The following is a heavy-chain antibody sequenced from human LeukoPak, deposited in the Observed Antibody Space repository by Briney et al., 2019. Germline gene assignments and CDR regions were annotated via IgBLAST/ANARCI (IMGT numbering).Heavy chain of an antibody. J-gene: IGHJ4*02. Sequence: GGSLRLSCATSGLTLSNAWMTCVRQAPGKGLEWVGRIKSKTAGGTTDYAAPVKGRFTISRDDSKNTLFLQMNSLKTEDTAVYYCNTWTRDTSGYFSDYWGQGTLVTVSS. CDR1: GLTLSNAW. V-gene: IGHV3-15*01. CDR3: NTWTRDTSGYFSDY. CDR2: IKSKTAGGTT. D-gene: IGHD3-22*01.